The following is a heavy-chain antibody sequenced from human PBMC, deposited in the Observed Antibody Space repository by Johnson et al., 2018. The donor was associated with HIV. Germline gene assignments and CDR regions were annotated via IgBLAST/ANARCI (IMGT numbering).Heavy chain of an antibody. Sequence: QVQLVESGGGLLQPGKSLRLSCGASGFAFSAYGMHWVRQAPGKGLEWLASLWADGSTEYYADSLKGRSTISRNNSKDTLYLHMSDLRAEDTAVYYCAKQHYYADTGFYEDAFDIWGQGTMVTVSS. CDR3: AKQHYYADTGFYEDAFDI. CDR2: LWADGSTE. J-gene: IGHJ3*02. CDR1: GFAFSAYG. V-gene: IGHV3-33*06. D-gene: IGHD2-2*01.